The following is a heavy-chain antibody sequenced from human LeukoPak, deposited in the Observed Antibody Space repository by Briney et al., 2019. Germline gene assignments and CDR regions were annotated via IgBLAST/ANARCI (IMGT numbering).Heavy chain of an antibody. D-gene: IGHD3-10*01. CDR1: GFTFSSYA. V-gene: IGHV3-23*01. Sequence: GGSLRLSCAASGFTFSSYAMSWVRQAPGKGLEWVSAISGSGGSTYYADSVKGRFTISRDNSKNTLYLQMNSLRAEDTAVYYCAKDAIDYYGSGSYYKLPHFGYWGQGTLVNVSS. J-gene: IGHJ4*02. CDR2: ISGSGGST. CDR3: AKDAIDYYGSGSYYKLPHFGY.